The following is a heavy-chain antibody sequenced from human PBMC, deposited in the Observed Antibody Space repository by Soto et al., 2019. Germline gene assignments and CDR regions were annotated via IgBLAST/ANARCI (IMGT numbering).Heavy chain of an antibody. Sequence: EVQLVESGGGLVKPGGSLRLCCAASGFSFSSYNMNWVRQAPGKGLEWVSSISSLSTYTNYADSVKGRFTISRDNDKNSLYLQMDSLRVEDTAVYYCARDPPLSSIVVVGVDDFWGQGTLVTVSS. J-gene: IGHJ4*02. CDR2: ISSLSTYT. CDR3: ARDPPLSSIVVVGVDDF. D-gene: IGHD2-15*01. CDR1: GFSFSSYN. V-gene: IGHV3-21*02.